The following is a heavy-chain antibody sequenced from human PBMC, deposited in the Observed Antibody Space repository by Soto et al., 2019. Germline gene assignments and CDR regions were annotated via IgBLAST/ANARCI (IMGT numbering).Heavy chain of an antibody. CDR3: ARGGWRQVDY. Sequence: QVQLQESGPGLVKPSETLSLTCSVSGGSIGSYYWSWIRQPPGKGLEWIGYIYYSGSTNYNPSLKSRVTISVAPSKNQFSLKLSSVTDAASAVYDGARGGWRQVDYWGQGTRVTVSS. CDR2: IYYSGST. D-gene: IGHD3-3*01. CDR1: GGSIGSYY. J-gene: IGHJ4*02. V-gene: IGHV4-59*08.